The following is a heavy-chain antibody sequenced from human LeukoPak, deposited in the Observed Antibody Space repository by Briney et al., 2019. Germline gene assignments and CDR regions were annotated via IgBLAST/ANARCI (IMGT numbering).Heavy chain of an antibody. J-gene: IGHJ4*02. CDR3: AKDIKIDYYGSGSYYNGVDY. CDR2: ISWNSGSI. CDR1: GFTFDDYA. D-gene: IGHD3-10*01. Sequence: SLLLSCAASGFTFDDYAMHWVRQAPGKGLEWVSGISWNSGSIGYADSVKGRFTISRDNAKNSLYLQMNSLRAEDAALYYCAKDIKIDYYGSGSYYNGVDYWGQGTLVTVSS. V-gene: IGHV3-9*01.